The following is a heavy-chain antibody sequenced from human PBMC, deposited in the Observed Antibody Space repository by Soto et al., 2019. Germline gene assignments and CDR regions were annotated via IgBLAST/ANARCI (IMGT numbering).Heavy chain of an antibody. CDR2: IYHSVTT. V-gene: IGHV4-4*02. D-gene: IGHD6-13*01. Sequence: QVQLQESGPGLVEPSGTLSLTCAVSGASISTTHWWSWVRQPPGKGLEWIGEIYHSVTTNCDPSLKSRVTITVDKSKNQFSLKLSSVTAADTAVYYCAIPGAGDFDYWGQGTLVTVSS. CDR1: GASISTTHW. J-gene: IGHJ4*02. CDR3: AIPGAGDFDY.